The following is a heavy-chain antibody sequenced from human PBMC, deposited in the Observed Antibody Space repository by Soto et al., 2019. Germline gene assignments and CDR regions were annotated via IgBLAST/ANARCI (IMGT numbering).Heavy chain of an antibody. Sequence: GGSLRLTCAASGVTFSSYWMTWIRQAPGKGLECVANITQAGSDKYYVDSVKGGSTIFSDNAKNSLYLQMNRMRAETTVVYYCARQTQAPESWGQGTLVTVSS. J-gene: IGHJ5*02. CDR2: ITQAGSDK. CDR3: ARQTQAPES. CDR1: GVTFSSYW. V-gene: IGHV3-7*03.